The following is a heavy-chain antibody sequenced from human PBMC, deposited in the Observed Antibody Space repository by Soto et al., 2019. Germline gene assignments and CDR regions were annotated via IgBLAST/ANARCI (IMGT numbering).Heavy chain of an antibody. V-gene: IGHV3-53*01. Sequence: GGSLRLSCEASAFIVSSDYMSWVRQAPGKGLGWVSLIYPGGSTYYADSVKGRFTVPKDNSKNTVFLQMNSLRVDDTAVYYCARGFNYGYEDSRGQGTLVTVSS. CDR1: AFIVSSDY. CDR2: IYPGGST. J-gene: IGHJ4*02. CDR3: ARGFNYGYEDS. D-gene: IGHD3-10*01.